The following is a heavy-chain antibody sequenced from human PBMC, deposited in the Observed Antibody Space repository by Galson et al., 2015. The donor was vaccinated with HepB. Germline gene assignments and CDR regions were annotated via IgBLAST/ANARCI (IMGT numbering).Heavy chain of an antibody. CDR3: ASGGGWLQFYPDAFAI. J-gene: IGHJ3*02. D-gene: IGHD5-24*01. CDR2: ISTNGATI. V-gene: IGHV3-48*04. CDR1: GLTFSSYT. Sequence: SLRLSCAASGLTFSSYTMNWVRQTPGKGLQWVSYISTNGATIHYADSVKGRFTNARDNAKNAVWLQMNSLRAEDTAVYYCASGGGWLQFYPDAFAIWGQGTMVIVSS.